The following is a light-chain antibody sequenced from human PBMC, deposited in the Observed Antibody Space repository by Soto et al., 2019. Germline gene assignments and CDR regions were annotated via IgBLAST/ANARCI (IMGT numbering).Light chain of an antibody. CDR2: GAS. V-gene: IGKV3-20*01. J-gene: IGKJ2*01. Sequence: EVVLTQSPGTLSLSPGERATLSCTASQSVSSSYLAWYQQKPGQAPRLLIYGASSRATGISDRFSGSGSGTDFTLTISSLEPEDFAVYYCQQYGSSPPYTFGQGTKLEIK. CDR1: QSVSSSY. CDR3: QQYGSSPPYT.